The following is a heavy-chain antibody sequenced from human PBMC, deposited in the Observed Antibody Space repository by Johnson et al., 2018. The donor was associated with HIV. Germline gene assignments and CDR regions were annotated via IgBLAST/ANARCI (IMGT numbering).Heavy chain of an antibody. J-gene: IGHJ3*02. CDR1: GFTVSSNY. D-gene: IGHD6-6*01. Sequence: VLLVESGGGLVPPGRSLRLSCAASGFTVSSNYMSWVRQAPGKGLEWVSVIYSGGSTYYADSVKGRFTISRDNSKNTLYLQMKSLRAEDTAVYYCAFIEYSSVDAFDIWGQGKMVTVSS. V-gene: IGHV3-66*01. CDR3: AFIEYSSVDAFDI. CDR2: IYSGGST.